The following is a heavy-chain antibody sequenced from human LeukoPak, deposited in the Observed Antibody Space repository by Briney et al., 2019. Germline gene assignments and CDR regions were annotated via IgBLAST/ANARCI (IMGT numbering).Heavy chain of an antibody. CDR1: GFTFSSYG. Sequence: GGSLRLSCAASGFTFSSYGMHWVRQAPGKGLEWAAFIRYDGSNKYYADSVKGRLTISRDNSKNTLYLQMNSLRTEDTAVYYCAKDFSVYYYDSRVFDYWGQGTLVTVSS. CDR2: IRYDGSNK. J-gene: IGHJ4*02. V-gene: IGHV3-30*02. D-gene: IGHD3-22*01. CDR3: AKDFSVYYYDSRVFDY.